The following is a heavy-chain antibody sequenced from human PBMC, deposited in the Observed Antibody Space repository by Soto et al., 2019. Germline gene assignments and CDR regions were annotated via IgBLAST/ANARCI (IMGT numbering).Heavy chain of an antibody. CDR3: AREYYDILTGLAP. D-gene: IGHD3-9*01. J-gene: IGHJ5*02. CDR2: INAGNGNT. Sequence: ASVKVSCKASGYTFTSYAMHWVRQAPGQRLEWMGWINAGNGNTKYSQKLQGRVTITRDTSANTAYMELSSLRSEDTAVYYCAREYYDILTGLAPWGQGTLVTVSS. V-gene: IGHV1-3*01. CDR1: GYTFTSYA.